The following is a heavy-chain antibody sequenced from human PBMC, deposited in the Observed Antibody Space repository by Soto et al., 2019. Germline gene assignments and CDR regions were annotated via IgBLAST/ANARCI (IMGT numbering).Heavy chain of an antibody. Sequence: GGSLRLSCAVSGFTFSSYAMHWVRQAPGKGLECVSGISSNGGSTYYADSVKGRFTISRDNSKNTLYLQMGSLRAEDTAVYYCARDPSAVAPPLDYWGQGTLVTVSS. CDR3: ARDPSAVAPPLDY. CDR1: GFTFSSYA. CDR2: ISSNGGST. D-gene: IGHD6-19*01. V-gene: IGHV3-64*02. J-gene: IGHJ4*02.